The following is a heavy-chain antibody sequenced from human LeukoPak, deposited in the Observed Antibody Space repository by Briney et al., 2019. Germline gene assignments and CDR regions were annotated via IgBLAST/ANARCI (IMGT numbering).Heavy chain of an antibody. CDR3: ARDQEGYDILTGYYKRDWFDP. CDR1: GFTFSDYW. V-gene: IGHV3-7*03. Sequence: GGSLRLSCAASGFTFSDYWMSWVRQTPGKGLEWVASIKPDGTEKFYVDSVKGRFTISRDNAKNSLYLQMNSLRAEDTAVYYCARDQEGYDILTGYYKRDWFDPWGQGTLVTVSS. CDR2: IKPDGTEK. J-gene: IGHJ5*02. D-gene: IGHD3-9*01.